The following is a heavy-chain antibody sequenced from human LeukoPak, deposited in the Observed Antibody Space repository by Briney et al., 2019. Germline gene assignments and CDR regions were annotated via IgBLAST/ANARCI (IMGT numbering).Heavy chain of an antibody. D-gene: IGHD3-22*01. V-gene: IGHV4-39*07. Sequence: PSETLSLTCTVSGGSISSSSYYWGWIRQPPGKGLEWIGSIYYSGSTYYNPSLKSRVTMSVDTSKNQFSLKLSSVTAADTAVYYCARGPDYYDSSGYDAFDIWGQGTMVTVSS. CDR2: IYYSGST. J-gene: IGHJ3*02. CDR3: ARGPDYYDSSGYDAFDI. CDR1: GGSISSSSYY.